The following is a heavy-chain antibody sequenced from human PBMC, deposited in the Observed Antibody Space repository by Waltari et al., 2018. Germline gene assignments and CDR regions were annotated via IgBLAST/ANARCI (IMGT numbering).Heavy chain of an antibody. CDR3: ATDRGGYPGMDV. Sequence: QVLLAQSGAEVKMPGASVRVSCSGNTLSGYFLHLVRQAPGQGVEWMGWINFNTGGTLYAQKFQGRVTRTRDTSIATAYMELSGLRYDDTAVYYCATDRGGYPGMDVWGQGTTVTVSS. D-gene: IGHD5-12*01. CDR1: GNTLSGYF. V-gene: IGHV1-2*02. J-gene: IGHJ6*02. CDR2: INFNTGGT.